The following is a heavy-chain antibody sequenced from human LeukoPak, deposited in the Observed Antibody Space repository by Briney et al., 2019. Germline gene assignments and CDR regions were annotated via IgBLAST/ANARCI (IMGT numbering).Heavy chain of an antibody. D-gene: IGHD1-1*01. CDR3: VKDQLYWNDSD. J-gene: IGHJ4*02. V-gene: IGHV3-30*02. CDR2: IRYDGSDK. Sequence: GGSLRLSCAASGFTFSAYAMHWVRQAPGKGLEWVAFIRYDGSDKFYTDSVKGRFTIFRDNSKNTLYLQMNSLGAEDTALYYCVKDQLYWNDSDWGQGTLVTVSS. CDR1: GFTFSAYA.